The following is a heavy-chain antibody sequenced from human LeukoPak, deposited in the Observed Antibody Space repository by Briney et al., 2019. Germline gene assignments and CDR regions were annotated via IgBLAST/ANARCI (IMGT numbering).Heavy chain of an antibody. CDR1: GFTFSSYA. V-gene: IGHV3-23*01. CDR3: AKDQGYSSSWPDY. Sequence: PGGSLRLSCAASGFTFSSYAMNWVRQAAGKGLEWVSGISGGGGRTYYADSVKGRFTISRDNSKNTLYLQMNSLRAEDTAVYYCAKDQGYSSSWPDYWGQGTLVTVSS. D-gene: IGHD6-13*01. CDR2: ISGGGGRT. J-gene: IGHJ4*02.